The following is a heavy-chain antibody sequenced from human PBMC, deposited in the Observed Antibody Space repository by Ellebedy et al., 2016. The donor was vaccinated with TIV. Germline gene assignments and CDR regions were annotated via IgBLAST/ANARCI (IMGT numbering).Heavy chain of an antibody. CDR3: ARHYYDSRAIDY. CDR2: IYPGDSDT. D-gene: IGHD3-22*01. CDR1: GYSFTSYW. V-gene: IGHV5-51*01. J-gene: IGHJ4*02. Sequence: GGSLRLXXKGSGYSFTSYWIGWVRQMPGKGLEWMGIIYPGDSDTRYSPSFQGQVTISADKSISTAYLQWSSLKASDTAMYYCARHYYDSRAIDYWGQGTLVTVSS.